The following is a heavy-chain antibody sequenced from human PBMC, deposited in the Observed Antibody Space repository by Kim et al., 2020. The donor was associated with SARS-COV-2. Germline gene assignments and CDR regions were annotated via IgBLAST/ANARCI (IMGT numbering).Heavy chain of an antibody. J-gene: IGHJ4*02. V-gene: IGHV3-30*01. CDR3: ARAGYSSIWYYFDY. D-gene: IGHD6-13*01. Sequence: ADTVKGRLHISRDNSKNTLYLQMNSLRPEDTAIFYCARAGYSSIWYYFDYWGQGTLVTVSS.